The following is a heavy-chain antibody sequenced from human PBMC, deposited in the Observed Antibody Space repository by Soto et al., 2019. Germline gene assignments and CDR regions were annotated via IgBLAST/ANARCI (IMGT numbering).Heavy chain of an antibody. Sequence: GEALKISCKGSGYIFTSYWFSWVRQMPGKGLEWMGRIDPSDSYTNYSPSFQGHVTISPDKSISTAYPHWSSLKASDTAMYYCAIDPPNVWFDPWGQGTLVTVSS. CDR1: GYIFTSYW. V-gene: IGHV5-10-1*01. CDR3: AIDPPNVWFDP. CDR2: IDPSDSYT. J-gene: IGHJ5*02.